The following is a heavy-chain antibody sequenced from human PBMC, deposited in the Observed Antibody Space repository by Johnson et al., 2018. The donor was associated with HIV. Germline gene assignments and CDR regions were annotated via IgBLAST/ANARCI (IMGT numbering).Heavy chain of an antibody. Sequence: VPLVESGGGLVQPGGSLRLSCAASGFTVRSSYMSWVRQAPGKGLEHVSVIYSDGTTYYADFVKGRFTLSRDSSKDTLYLQMNSLRAEDTAVYYCTRGGGAYCGSDCLRTFDVWGQGTVLTVS. J-gene: IGHJ3*01. D-gene: IGHD2-21*02. CDR3: TRGGGAYCGSDCLRTFDV. V-gene: IGHV3-66*01. CDR2: IYSDGTT. CDR1: GFTVRSSY.